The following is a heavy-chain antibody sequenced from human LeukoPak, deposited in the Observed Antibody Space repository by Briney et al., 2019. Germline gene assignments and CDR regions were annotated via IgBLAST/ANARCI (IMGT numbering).Heavy chain of an antibody. CDR1: GGSISGYF. CDR2: IHTSGTT. J-gene: IGHJ4*02. CDR3: ARDPAGHGRYFDY. Sequence: SETLSLTCTVSGGSISGYFCTWLRQSAGAGLECVGRIHTSGTTYYNPSLRSRVSMSVDTSNNKFSLRLSSVTAADTAVYYCARDPAGHGRYFDYWGQGALVTVSS. V-gene: IGHV4-4*07. D-gene: IGHD1-14*01.